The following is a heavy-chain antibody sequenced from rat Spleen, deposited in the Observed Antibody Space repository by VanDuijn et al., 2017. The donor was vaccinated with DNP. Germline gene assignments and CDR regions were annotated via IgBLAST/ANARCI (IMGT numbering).Heavy chain of an antibody. D-gene: IGHD1-11*01. CDR3: AWDYE. V-gene: IGHV6-6*01. CDR1: GFTFSSAW. Sequence: EVQVLESGGGLVQPGNSLPLSCATSGFTFSSAWLFWYRQFPEKRLEWVARIKAKSNDYATDYTESVKGRFTISRDASKSSIYLQMNNLKEENTALYYCAWDYEWGQGVMVTVSS. J-gene: IGHJ2*01. CDR2: IKAKSNDYAT.